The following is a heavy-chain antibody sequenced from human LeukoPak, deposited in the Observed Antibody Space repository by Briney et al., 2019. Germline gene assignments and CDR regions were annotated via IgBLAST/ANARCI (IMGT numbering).Heavy chain of an antibody. V-gene: IGHV1-69*05. CDR3: ARGFDSSGYYSSLH. CDR1: GGTFSSYA. CDR2: IIPLFGTA. Sequence: SVKVSCKASGGTFSSYAISWVRQAPGQGLEWMGGIIPLFGTANYAQKFQGRVKINTDESTSTAYVELSSLRSEDRVVYYCARGFDSSGYYSSLHWGQGTLVTVSS. D-gene: IGHD3-22*01. J-gene: IGHJ4*02.